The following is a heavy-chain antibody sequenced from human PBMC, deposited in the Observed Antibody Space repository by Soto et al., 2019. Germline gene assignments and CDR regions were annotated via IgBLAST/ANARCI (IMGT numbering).Heavy chain of an antibody. V-gene: IGHV4-30-2*01. CDR1: GGSISSGGFS. D-gene: IGHD3-16*01. Sequence: QLQLQESGSGLVKPSQTLSLTCGVSGGSISSGGFSWSWIRQPPGKGLEWIGYIYHSGGPSYNPSLRSRVTIAVDRSKNQFSLKLNSVTAADTAVYYCARGLEGGAEYWGQGTLVTVSS. CDR3: ARGLEGGAEY. J-gene: IGHJ4*02. CDR2: IYHSGGP.